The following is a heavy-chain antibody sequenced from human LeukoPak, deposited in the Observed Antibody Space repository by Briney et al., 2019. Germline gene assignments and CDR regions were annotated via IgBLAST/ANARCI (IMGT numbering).Heavy chain of an antibody. CDR3: ASGYSGHDY. CDR2: INHSGST. J-gene: IGHJ4*02. CDR1: GGSFSGYY. D-gene: IGHD2-15*01. Sequence: SETLSLTRAVYGGSFSGYYWSWIRQPPGKGLEWIGEINHSGSTNYNPSLKSRVIISVDTSKNQFSLKLSSVTAADTAVYYCASGYSGHDYWGQGTLVTVSS. V-gene: IGHV4-34*01.